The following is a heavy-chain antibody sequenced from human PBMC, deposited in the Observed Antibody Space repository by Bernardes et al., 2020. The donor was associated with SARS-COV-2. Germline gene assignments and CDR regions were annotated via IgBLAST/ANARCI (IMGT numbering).Heavy chain of an antibody. V-gene: IGHV3-7*01. CDR2: IKQDGSEK. Sequence: VGSLILSCAVSGFTFSSYWMSWVRQAPGKGLEWVANIKQDGSEKYYVDSVKGRFTISRDNAKNSLYLQMNSLRAEDTAVYYCARDREGSGHGAFDIWGQGTMVTVSS. CDR3: ARDREGSGHGAFDI. J-gene: IGHJ3*02. D-gene: IGHD3-10*01. CDR1: GFTFSSYW.